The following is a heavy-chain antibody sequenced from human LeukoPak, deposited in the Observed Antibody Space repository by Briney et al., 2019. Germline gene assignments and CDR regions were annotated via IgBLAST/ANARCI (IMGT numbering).Heavy chain of an antibody. J-gene: IGHJ4*02. CDR3: ARVTVDYGDYRFDY. CDR1: GFTFSSYG. Sequence: GGSLRLSCAASGFTFSSYGMHWVRQAPGKGLEWVAVIWYDGSNKYYADSVKGRFTISRDNSKKTLYLQMNSLRAEDTAVYYCARVTVDYGDYRFDYWGQGTLVTVSS. D-gene: IGHD4-17*01. V-gene: IGHV3-33*01. CDR2: IWYDGSNK.